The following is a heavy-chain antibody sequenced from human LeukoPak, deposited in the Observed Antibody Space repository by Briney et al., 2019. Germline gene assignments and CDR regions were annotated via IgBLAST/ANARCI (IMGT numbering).Heavy chain of an antibody. J-gene: IGHJ4*02. CDR2: INPNNGAT. Sequence: GASVKVSCKASGFTLTDYYMYWVRQAPGQGLEWMGWINPNNGATNSAQKFQGRVTMTRDTSISTVYMELSRLRSDDTALYYCARDGPAQMVDLDYWGQGTLVTVSS. D-gene: IGHD2-8*01. V-gene: IGHV1-2*02. CDR1: GFTLTDYY. CDR3: ARDGPAQMVDLDY.